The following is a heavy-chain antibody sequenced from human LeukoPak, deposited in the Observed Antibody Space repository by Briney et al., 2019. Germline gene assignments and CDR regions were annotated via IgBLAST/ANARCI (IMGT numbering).Heavy chain of an antibody. CDR1: GGSISSGSYY. CDR3: ARDEGSGWYAY. V-gene: IGHV4-39*07. CDR2: VSYSGST. D-gene: IGHD6-19*01. Sequence: PSETLSLTCTVSGGSISSGSYYWGWIRQPPGKGLEWIGSVSYSGSTYYDPSLKSRVAISVDTSKNQFSLRLTSVTAADTAIYYCARDEGSGWYAYWGQGTLVTVSS. J-gene: IGHJ4*02.